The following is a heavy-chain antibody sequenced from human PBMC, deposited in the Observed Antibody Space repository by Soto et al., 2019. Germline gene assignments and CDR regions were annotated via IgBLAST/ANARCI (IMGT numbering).Heavy chain of an antibody. CDR3: ASSPRGYCSSTSCRELGNYYGMDV. CDR1: GYSFTSYW. V-gene: IGHV5-10-1*01. D-gene: IGHD2-2*01. Sequence: GASLKICCKGSGYSFTSYWVSWVRQMPGKGLEWMGRIDPSDSYTNYSPSFQGHVTISADKSISTAYLQWSSLKASDTAMYYCASSPRGYCSSTSCRELGNYYGMDVWGQGTTVTVS. J-gene: IGHJ6*02. CDR2: IDPSDSYT.